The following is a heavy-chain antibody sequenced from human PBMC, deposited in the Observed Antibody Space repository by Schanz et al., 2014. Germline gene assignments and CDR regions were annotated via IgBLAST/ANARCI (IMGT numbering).Heavy chain of an antibody. CDR2: IYSGGST. D-gene: IGHD6-13*01. J-gene: IGHJ5*02. CDR3: ARGGGAAAST. Sequence: VQLVESGGGVVQPGRSLRLSCGASGFTVSNNLMRWVRQAPGKGLEWVSIIYSGGSTFYADSVKGRFTISGDNSKNTLYLQMNSLRAEDTAVYYCARGGGAAASTWGQGTLVTVSS. CDR1: GFTVSNNL. V-gene: IGHV3-66*01.